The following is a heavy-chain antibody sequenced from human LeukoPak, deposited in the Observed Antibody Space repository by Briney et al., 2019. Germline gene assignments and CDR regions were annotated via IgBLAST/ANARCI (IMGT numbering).Heavy chain of an antibody. V-gene: IGHV3-21*01. CDR2: ISSANSYI. Sequence: GGFLRLSCAASGFTFSSYTMNWVRQGPGKGLEWVSSISSANSYIYYVDSVKGRFTISRDNAKSSLDLQMNSLRAEDTAVYYCARGGYDFWSGYYTGWGQGTLVTVSS. J-gene: IGHJ4*02. D-gene: IGHD3-3*01. CDR3: ARGGYDFWSGYYTG. CDR1: GFTFSSYT.